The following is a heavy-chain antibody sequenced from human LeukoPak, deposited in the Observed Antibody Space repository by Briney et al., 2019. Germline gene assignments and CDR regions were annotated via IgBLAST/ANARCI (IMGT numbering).Heavy chain of an antibody. J-gene: IGHJ4*02. D-gene: IGHD1-26*01. CDR1: GGSISSSSYY. CDR2: IYYSGST. Sequence: SETLSLTCTVSGGSISSSSYYWGWIRQPPGKGLEWIGSIYYSGSTYYNPSLKSRVTISVDTSKNQFSLKLSSVTAADTAVYYCARLREGRFDYWGQGTLVTVSS. CDR3: ARLREGRFDY. V-gene: IGHV4-39*01.